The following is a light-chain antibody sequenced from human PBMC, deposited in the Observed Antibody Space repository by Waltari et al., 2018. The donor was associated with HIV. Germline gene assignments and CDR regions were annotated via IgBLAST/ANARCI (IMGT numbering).Light chain of an antibody. J-gene: IGKJ2*01. Sequence: EIVLTQSPGTLSLSPGERAILSCRASQSLNSNYLAWYQQKPGQAPRLLIYGASIRATVIPDRFSGSGSGTDFTLTISRLEPEDFAMYYCQQYGSSLYTFGQGTKLEIK. CDR1: QSLNSNY. V-gene: IGKV3-20*01. CDR3: QQYGSSLYT. CDR2: GAS.